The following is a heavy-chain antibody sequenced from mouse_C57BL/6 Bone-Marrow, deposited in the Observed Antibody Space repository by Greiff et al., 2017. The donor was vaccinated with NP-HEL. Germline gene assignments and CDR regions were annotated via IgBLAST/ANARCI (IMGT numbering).Heavy chain of an antibody. CDR3: APYYYGSSYGFDY. J-gene: IGHJ2*01. Sequence: VKLMESGPELVKPGASVKISCKASGYAFSSSWMNWVKQRPGKGLEWIGRIYPGDGDTNYNGKFKGKATLTADKSSSTAYMQLSSLTSEDSAVYFCAPYYYGSSYGFDYWGQGTTLTVSS. CDR1: GYAFSSSW. CDR2: IYPGDGDT. D-gene: IGHD1-1*01. V-gene: IGHV1-82*01.